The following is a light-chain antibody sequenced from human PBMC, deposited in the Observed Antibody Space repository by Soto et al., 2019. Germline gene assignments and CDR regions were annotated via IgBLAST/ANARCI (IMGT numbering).Light chain of an antibody. V-gene: IGKV3-11*01. CDR2: DAS. CDR3: QKYDGVPWT. CDR1: QSVSSY. Sequence: EIVLTQSPATLSLSPGERATLSCRASQSVSSYLAWYQQKPGQAPRLLIYDASSRATGIPARFSGSGSGTDFTLTISSLQAEDGATYYCQKYDGVPWTFGRGTKVEIK. J-gene: IGKJ1*01.